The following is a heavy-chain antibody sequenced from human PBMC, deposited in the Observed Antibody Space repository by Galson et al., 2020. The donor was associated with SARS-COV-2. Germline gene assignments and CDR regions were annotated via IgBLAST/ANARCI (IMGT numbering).Heavy chain of an antibody. J-gene: IGHJ4*02. CDR2: INHSGRT. V-gene: IGHV4-34*01. CDR3: ARGSVGRKPRHFDY. Sequence: SDTLSLTCAVYGGSFSGYYWSSIRQPPGKSLKWIGEINHSGRTNYNPSLKSRVTISVDTSKNQFSLKLSSVTAADTAVYYCARGSVGRKPRHFDYWGQGTLVTVSS. CDR1: GGSFSGYY. D-gene: IGHD3-10*01.